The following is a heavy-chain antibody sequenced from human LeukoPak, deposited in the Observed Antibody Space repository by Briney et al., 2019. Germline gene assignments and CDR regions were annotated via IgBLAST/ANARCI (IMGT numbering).Heavy chain of an antibody. Sequence: GGSLRLSCAASGFTFSSYGMHWVRQAPGKGLEWVAVISYDGSNKYYADSVKGRFTISRDNSKNTLYLQMNSLRAEDTAVYYCAKRPSDYGDYVSYFDFWGQGTLVTVSS. D-gene: IGHD4-17*01. J-gene: IGHJ4*02. CDR3: AKRPSDYGDYVSYFDF. CDR1: GFTFSSYG. V-gene: IGHV3-30*18. CDR2: ISYDGSNK.